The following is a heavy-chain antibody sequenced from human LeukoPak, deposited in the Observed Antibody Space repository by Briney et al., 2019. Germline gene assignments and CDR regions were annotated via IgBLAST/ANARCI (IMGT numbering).Heavy chain of an antibody. CDR3: AKDRLVPGSVLDY. J-gene: IGHJ4*02. CDR2: IRHDGSNY. V-gene: IGHV3-30*02. Sequence: PGGSLRLSCAASGFTFNDYNMHWVRQAPGKGLEWVAFIRHDGSNYFYVDSVKGRFIISRDKSKNTLYLQMNSLRAEDTAVYYCAKDRLVPGSVLDYWGQGTLVTVSS. CDR1: GFTFNDYN. D-gene: IGHD6-19*01.